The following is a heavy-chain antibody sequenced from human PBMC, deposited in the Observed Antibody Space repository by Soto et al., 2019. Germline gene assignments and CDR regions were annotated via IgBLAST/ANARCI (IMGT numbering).Heavy chain of an antibody. Sequence: ASVKVSCKASGYTFTSYGISWVRQAPGQGLEWMGWISAYNGNTNYAQKLQGRVTMTTDTSTSTAYMELRSLRSDDTAVYYCARDITMIVVVNIDAFDIWGQGTMVTVS. D-gene: IGHD3-22*01. CDR3: ARDITMIVVVNIDAFDI. CDR1: GYTFTSYG. CDR2: ISAYNGNT. J-gene: IGHJ3*02. V-gene: IGHV1-18*01.